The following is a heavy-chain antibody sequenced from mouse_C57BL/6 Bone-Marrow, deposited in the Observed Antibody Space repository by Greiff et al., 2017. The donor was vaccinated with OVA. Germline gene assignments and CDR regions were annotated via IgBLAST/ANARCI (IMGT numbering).Heavy chain of an antibody. CDR2: IYPRSGNT. D-gene: IGHD1-1*01. Sequence: VMLVESGAGLARPGASVKLSCKASGYTFTSYGISWVKQRTGPGLEWIGEIYPRSGNTYYNEKFKGKATLTADKSSSTAYMELRSLTSEDSAVYFCVGSSPWFAYWGQGTLVTVSA. J-gene: IGHJ3*01. CDR3: VGSSPWFAY. CDR1: GYTFTSYG. V-gene: IGHV1-81*01.